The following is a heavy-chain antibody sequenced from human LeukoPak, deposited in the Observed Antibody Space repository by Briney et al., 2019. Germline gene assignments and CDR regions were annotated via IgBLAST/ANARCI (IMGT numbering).Heavy chain of an antibody. CDR3: ARDSHSSGWFD. D-gene: IGHD6-19*01. CDR1: GFTFSSYS. J-gene: IGHJ4*02. Sequence: GGSLRLSCAASGFTFSSYSMNWVRQAPGKGLKWVSSISSSSSYIYYADSVKGRFTISRDNAKNSLYLQMNSLRAEDTAVYYCARDSHSSGWFDWGQGTLVTVSS. CDR2: ISSSSSYI. V-gene: IGHV3-21*01.